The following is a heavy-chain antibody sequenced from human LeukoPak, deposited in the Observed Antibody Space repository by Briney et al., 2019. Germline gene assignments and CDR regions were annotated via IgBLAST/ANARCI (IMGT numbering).Heavy chain of an antibody. Sequence: SQTLSLTCGISGDSVSSNTGAWNWIRQSPSRGLEWLGKTYYRSKWNNDYAVSVKDRITINPDTSKDHFSLQLNSVTPEDTAVYYCAREVFKYGRFYFDYWGQGTPVTVSS. J-gene: IGHJ4*02. CDR1: GDSVSSNTGA. CDR3: AREVFKYGRFYFDY. D-gene: IGHD1-14*01. V-gene: IGHV6-1*01. CDR2: TYYRSKWNN.